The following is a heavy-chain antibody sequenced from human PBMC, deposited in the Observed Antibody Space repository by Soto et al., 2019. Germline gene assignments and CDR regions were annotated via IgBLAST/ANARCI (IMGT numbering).Heavy chain of an antibody. J-gene: IGHJ4*02. CDR2: IYYAGST. CDR1: GGSISSSSYY. Sequence: SETLSLTCTVSGGSISSSSYYWSWIRQPPGRGLEWIGFIYYAGSTKYNPSLNSRVTISVDTSKNQFSLTVTSVTAADTAVYYCARRIVATETFDHWGQGTLVTVSS. D-gene: IGHD5-12*01. CDR3: ARRIVATETFDH. V-gene: IGHV4-61*05.